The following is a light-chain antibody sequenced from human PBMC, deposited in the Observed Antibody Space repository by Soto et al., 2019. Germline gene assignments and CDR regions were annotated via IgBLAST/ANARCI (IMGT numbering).Light chain of an antibody. J-gene: IGKJ1*01. CDR2: GAS. CDR3: QQYNNWPPVT. CDR1: QSVSSN. V-gene: IGKV3-15*01. Sequence: EIVMTQSPATLSVSPGERATLSCRASQSVSSNLAWYQQKPGQAPRLLIYGASTRATGIPARFSGSGSGTEFNLKISSLQSEDFAVYYCQQYNNWPPVTFGQGTKVDIK.